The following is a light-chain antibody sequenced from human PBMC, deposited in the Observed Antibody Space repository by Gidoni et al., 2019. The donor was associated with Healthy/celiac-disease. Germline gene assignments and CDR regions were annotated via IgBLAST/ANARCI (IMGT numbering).Light chain of an antibody. J-gene: IGKJ1*01. Sequence: VLTQSPGTLSLSPGERATLSCRASQSGSSSYLAWYQQKPGQAPRLLIYGASSRSTGIPDRFSGSGSGTDFTLTISRLKPEDFAVYYCQQYGSSPRTFGQGTKVEIK. CDR2: GAS. CDR1: QSGSSSY. V-gene: IGKV3-20*01. CDR3: QQYGSSPRT.